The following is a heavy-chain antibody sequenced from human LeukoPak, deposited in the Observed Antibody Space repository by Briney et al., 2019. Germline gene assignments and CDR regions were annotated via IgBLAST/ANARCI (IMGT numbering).Heavy chain of an antibody. Sequence: ASVKVSCKASGYTFTGYYMHWVRQAPGQGLEWMGWINPNSGGTNYAQKFQGRVPMTRDTSISTAYMELSRLRSDDTVVYYCARSAVVIMYYYFDYWGQGTLVTVSS. CDR1: GYTFTGYY. J-gene: IGHJ4*02. V-gene: IGHV1-2*02. CDR2: INPNSGGT. CDR3: ARSAVVIMYYYFDY. D-gene: IGHD3-3*01.